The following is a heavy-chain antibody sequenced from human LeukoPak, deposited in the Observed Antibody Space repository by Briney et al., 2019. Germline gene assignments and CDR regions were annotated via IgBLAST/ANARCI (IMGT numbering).Heavy chain of an antibody. D-gene: IGHD5-12*01. CDR2: ISSSNSYI. V-gene: IGHV3-21*01. CDR1: GFTFSDHY. CDR3: ARDQGVDGVDL. J-gene: IGHJ5*02. Sequence: GGSLRLSCAASGFTFSDHYMNWVRQAPGKGLEWVSSISSSNSYIYYADSVKGRFTVSGDNAKNSLYLQMNSLRAEDTAVYYCARDQGVDGVDLWGQGTLVTVSS.